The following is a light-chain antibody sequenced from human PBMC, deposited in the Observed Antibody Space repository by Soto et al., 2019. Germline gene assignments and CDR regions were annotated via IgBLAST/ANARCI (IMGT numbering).Light chain of an antibody. J-gene: IGKJ5*01. V-gene: IGKV3-20*01. CDR3: HQYAWSPLT. CDR2: DAS. CDR1: QTVPKSY. Sequence: IVLTQSPGTLSLSPGERATLSCRASQTVPKSYLAWYQQRPGQAPRLLIYDASNRATGIPDRFSGSESGTDFPLTSSHLEPEDFAVYYCHQYAWSPLTFGQGTRLEIK.